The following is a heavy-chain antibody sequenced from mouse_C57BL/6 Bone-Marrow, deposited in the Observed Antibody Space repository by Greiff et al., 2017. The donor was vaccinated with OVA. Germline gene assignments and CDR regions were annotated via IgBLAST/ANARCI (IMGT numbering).Heavy chain of an antibody. Sequence: VQLQQSGPGLVQPSQSLSITCTVSGFSFTSYGVHWVRQSPGKGLEWLGVIWSGGSTDYNAAFISRLSISKDNSKSQVFFKMNSLQADDTAIYYCASDAAWFAYWGQGTLVTVSA. CDR2: IWSGGST. J-gene: IGHJ3*01. CDR1: GFSFTSYG. CDR3: ASDAAWFAY. V-gene: IGHV2-2*01.